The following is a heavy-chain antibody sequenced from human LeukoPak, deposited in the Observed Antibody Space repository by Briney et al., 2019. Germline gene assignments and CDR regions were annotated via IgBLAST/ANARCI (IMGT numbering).Heavy chain of an antibody. Sequence: GGSLRLSCAASGFTFSSYAMSWVRQAPGKGLEWVSAISGSGGSTYYADSVKGRFTISRDKSKNTLYLQMNSLRAEDTAVYYCATHHTSRYSHYYFDYWGQGTLVTVSS. CDR2: ISGSGGST. D-gene: IGHD2-2*01. CDR1: GFTFSSYA. CDR3: ATHHTSRYSHYYFDY. V-gene: IGHV3-23*01. J-gene: IGHJ4*02.